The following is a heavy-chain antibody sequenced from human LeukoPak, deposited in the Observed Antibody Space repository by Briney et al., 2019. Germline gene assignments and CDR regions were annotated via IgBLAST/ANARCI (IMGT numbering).Heavy chain of an antibody. D-gene: IGHD2-15*01. V-gene: IGHV1-2*02. CDR1: GYTFTGYY. Sequence: ASVNVSCKASGYTFTGYYMHWVRQAPGQGLEWMGWINPNSGGTNYAQKFQGRVTMTRDTSISTAYMELSRLRSDDTAVYYCARGFPRCSGGSCRSNWFDPWGQGTLVTVSS. CDR3: ARGFPRCSGGSCRSNWFDP. CDR2: INPNSGGT. J-gene: IGHJ5*02.